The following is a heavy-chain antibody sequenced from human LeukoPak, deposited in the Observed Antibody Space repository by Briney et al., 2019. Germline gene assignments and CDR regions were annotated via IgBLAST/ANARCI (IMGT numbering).Heavy chain of an antibody. CDR2: INPNSGGT. D-gene: IGHD5-18*01. J-gene: IGHJ4*02. CDR3: ARLPGYSYGSDY. CDR1: GYTFTGYY. Sequence: GASVKVSCKASGYTFTGYYMHWVRQAPGQGLEWMGWINPNSGGTNYAQKFQGRVTKTRDTSISTAYMELSRLRSDDTAVYYCARLPGYSYGSDYWGQGTLVTVSS. V-gene: IGHV1-2*02.